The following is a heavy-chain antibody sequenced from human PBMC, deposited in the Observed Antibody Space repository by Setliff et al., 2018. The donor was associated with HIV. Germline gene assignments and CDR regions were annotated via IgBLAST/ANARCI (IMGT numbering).Heavy chain of an antibody. Sequence: GGSLRLSCAASGFTFSDYYMSWIRQAPGKGLEWVSYISSSGSTIYYADSVKGRLTISRDNAKNSLYLQMNSLRAEDTAVYYCARVRGSSSLFYFDYWGQGTLVTVSS. CDR2: ISSSGSTI. CDR3: ARVRGSSSLFYFDY. D-gene: IGHD6-13*01. CDR1: GFTFSDYY. J-gene: IGHJ4*02. V-gene: IGHV3-11*04.